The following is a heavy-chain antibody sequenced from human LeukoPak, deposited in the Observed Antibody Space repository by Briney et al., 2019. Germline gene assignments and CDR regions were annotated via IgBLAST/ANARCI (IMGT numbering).Heavy chain of an antibody. CDR3: ARDTEWELMGSYYFDY. Sequence: GGSLRLSCAASGFTFSDYYMSWIRQAPGKGLEWVSSITSSSTYIYYADSVKGRFTISRDNAKNSLYLQMNSLRAEDTAVYYCARDTEWELMGSYYFDYWGQGTLVTVSS. CDR1: GFTFSDYY. V-gene: IGHV3-11*06. J-gene: IGHJ4*02. CDR2: ITSSSTYI. D-gene: IGHD1-26*01.